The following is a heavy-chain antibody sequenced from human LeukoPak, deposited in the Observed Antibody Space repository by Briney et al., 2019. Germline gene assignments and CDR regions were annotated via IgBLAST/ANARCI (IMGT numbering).Heavy chain of an antibody. J-gene: IGHJ3*02. CDR1: GYTFTGYY. V-gene: IGHV1-46*01. D-gene: IGHD7-27*01. CDR3: AREGSNWGPGLHDAFDI. CDR2: INPSGGST. Sequence: ASVKVSCKASGYTFTGYYMHWVRQAPGQGLEWMGIINPSGGSTSYAQKFQGRVTMTTDTSTSTAYMELRSLRSDDTAVYYCAREGSNWGPGLHDAFDIWGQGTMVTVSS.